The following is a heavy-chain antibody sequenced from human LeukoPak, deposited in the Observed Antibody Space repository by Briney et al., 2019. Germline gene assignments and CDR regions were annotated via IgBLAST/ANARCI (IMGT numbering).Heavy chain of an antibody. Sequence: SETLSLTCTVSGGSISSYYWSWIRQPPGKGLEWIEYIYYSGSTNYNPSLKSRVTISVDTSKNQFSLKLSSVTAADTAVYYCARVSIYCSSTSCYEDAFDIWGQGTMVTVSS. J-gene: IGHJ3*02. D-gene: IGHD2-2*01. CDR1: GGSISSYY. V-gene: IGHV4-59*01. CDR3: ARVSIYCSSTSCYEDAFDI. CDR2: IYYSGST.